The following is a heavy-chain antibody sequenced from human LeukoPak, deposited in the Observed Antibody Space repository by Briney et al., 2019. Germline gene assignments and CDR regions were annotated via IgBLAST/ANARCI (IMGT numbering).Heavy chain of an antibody. V-gene: IGHV3-11*01. J-gene: IGHJ4*02. CDR2: ISSSGSTI. CDR3: ARVRASRFLEWLLSH. Sequence: GGSLRLSCAASGFTFSDYYMSWIRQAPGKGLEWVSYISSSGSTIYYADSVKGRFTISRDNAMNSLYLQMNSLRAEDTAVYYCARVRASRFLEWLLSHWGQGTLVTVSS. CDR1: GFTFSDYY. D-gene: IGHD3-3*01.